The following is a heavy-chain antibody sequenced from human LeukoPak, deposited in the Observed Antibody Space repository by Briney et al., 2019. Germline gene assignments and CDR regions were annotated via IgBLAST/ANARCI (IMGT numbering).Heavy chain of an antibody. CDR2: ISWNSGGI. Sequence: GRSLRLSCAASGFTFDDYAMHWVRQAPGKGLEWVSGISWNSGGIGYADSVKGRFTISRDNAKSTLYLQMNSLRGDDMALYYCTRASGYSSGAVDYWGQGTLVTVSS. J-gene: IGHJ4*02. V-gene: IGHV3-9*03. D-gene: IGHD5-18*01. CDR1: GFTFDDYA. CDR3: TRASGYSSGAVDY.